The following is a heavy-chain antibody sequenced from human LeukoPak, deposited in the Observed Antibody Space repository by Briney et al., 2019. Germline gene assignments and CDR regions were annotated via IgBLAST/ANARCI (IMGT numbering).Heavy chain of an antibody. CDR3: ARGGRGWYNDWFDP. D-gene: IGHD6-19*01. J-gene: IGHJ5*02. CDR2: LYNSGHT. CDR1: GGFISNYY. V-gene: IGHV4-59*01. Sequence: SETLSLTCTVSGGFISNYYWSWIRQPPGKGLEWIGYLYNSGHTNYNPSLKSRVTISVDTSKSEISLKMISVTAADTAVYYCARGGRGWYNDWFDPWGQGTLVTVFS.